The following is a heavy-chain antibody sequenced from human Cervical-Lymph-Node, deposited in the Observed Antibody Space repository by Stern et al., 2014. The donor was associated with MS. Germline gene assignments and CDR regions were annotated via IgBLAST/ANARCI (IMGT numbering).Heavy chain of an antibody. D-gene: IGHD6-13*01. CDR2: ISYDGSNK. CDR3: AKDQSVESIIADHLLVDY. CDR1: GFTFNSYG. V-gene: IGHV3-30*18. Sequence: QVQLVESGGGVVQPGRSLRLSCAASGFTFNSYGMHWVRQVPGKGPEWVALISYDGSNKYYADSVKGRFTISRDISKNTLYLQMNSLRADDTAVYYCAKDQSVESIIADHLLVDYWGQGTLVTVSS. J-gene: IGHJ4*02.